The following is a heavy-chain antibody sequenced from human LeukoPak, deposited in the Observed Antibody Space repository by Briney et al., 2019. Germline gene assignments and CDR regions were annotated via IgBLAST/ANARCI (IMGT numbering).Heavy chain of an antibody. D-gene: IGHD1-26*01. CDR3: ARYHGGSYYVPFAFDI. V-gene: IGHV3-48*03. CDR1: GFTLSSYE. Sequence: GASLRLSCAASGFTLSSYEMDSVRQAPGKGLEWASYIRLSGSSVYYADSVKSRFTISRDNAKNSLYLQMNSLRAEDTVVYYCARYHGGSYYVPFAFDICGQGRMVAVSS. J-gene: IGHJ3*02. CDR2: IRLSGSSV.